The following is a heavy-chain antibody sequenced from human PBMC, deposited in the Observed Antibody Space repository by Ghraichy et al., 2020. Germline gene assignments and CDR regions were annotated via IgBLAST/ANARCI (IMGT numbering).Heavy chain of an antibody. CDR1: GGSISSYY. Sequence: SETLSLTCTVSGGSISSYYWSWIRQPPGKGLEWIGYIYYSGSTNYNPSLKSRVTISVDTSKNQFSLKLSSVTAADTAVYYCARGGYYDFWSGYWEPQNWFDPWGQGTLVTVSS. V-gene: IGHV4-59*01. J-gene: IGHJ5*02. CDR3: ARGGYYDFWSGYWEPQNWFDP. D-gene: IGHD3-3*01. CDR2: IYYSGST.